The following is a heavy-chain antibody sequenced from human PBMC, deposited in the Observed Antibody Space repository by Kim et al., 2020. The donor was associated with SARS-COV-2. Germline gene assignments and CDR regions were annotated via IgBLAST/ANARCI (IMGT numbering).Heavy chain of an antibody. V-gene: IGHV3-23*01. J-gene: IGHJ4*02. D-gene: IGHD2-2*01. CDR3: AKPPLTPPANYFDS. Sequence: ADSWKGRFTISRDNSKNTLFLQMNSLRAEDTAVYYCAKPPLTPPANYFDSWGQGTMVTVSS.